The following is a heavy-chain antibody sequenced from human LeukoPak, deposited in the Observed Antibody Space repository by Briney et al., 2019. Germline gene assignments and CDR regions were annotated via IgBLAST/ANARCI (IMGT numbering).Heavy chain of an antibody. CDR3: TTIGYCSGGSCYRSDY. CDR1: GFTFSNAW. D-gene: IGHD2-15*01. J-gene: IGHJ4*02. V-gene: IGHV3-15*01. CDR2: IKSKNDGGTT. Sequence: GGSLRLSCAASGFTFSNAWMSWVRQAPGKGLEWVGRIKSKNDGGTTDYAAPVKGRFTISRDDSKNTLYLQMNSLKTEDTAVYYCTTIGYCSGGSCYRSDYWGQGTLVTVSS.